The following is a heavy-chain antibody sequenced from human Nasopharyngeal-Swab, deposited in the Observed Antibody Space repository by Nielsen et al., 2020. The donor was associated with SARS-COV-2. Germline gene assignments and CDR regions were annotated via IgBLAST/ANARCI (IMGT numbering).Heavy chain of an antibody. CDR2: IYYSGST. J-gene: IGHJ6*02. CDR3: ARGRGVAARRDYYYYGMDV. Sequence: WIGPRAGTGLEWVGYIYYSGSTNYNPSLKSRVTISVDTSKNQFSLKLSSVTAADTAVYYCARGRGVAARRDYYYYGMDVWGQGTTVTVSS. V-gene: IGHV4-59*01. D-gene: IGHD6-6*01.